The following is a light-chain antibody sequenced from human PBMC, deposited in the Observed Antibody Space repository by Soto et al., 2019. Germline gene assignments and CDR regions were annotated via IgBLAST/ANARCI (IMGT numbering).Light chain of an antibody. J-gene: IGLJ2*01. Sequence: QSALTQPPSVSGSPGQSATISCTGTSSDVGSYNRVSWYQQPPGTAPKLMIYEVSNRPSGVPDRFSGSKSGNTASLTISGLQAEDEADYYCSSYTSSNTVVFGGGTKVTVL. CDR3: SSYTSSNTVV. CDR2: EVS. CDR1: SSDVGSYNR. V-gene: IGLV2-18*02.